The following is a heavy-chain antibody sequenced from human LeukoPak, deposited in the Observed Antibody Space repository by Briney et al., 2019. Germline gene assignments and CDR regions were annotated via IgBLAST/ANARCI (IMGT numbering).Heavy chain of an antibody. CDR3: AALWFDP. CDR1: GFTFSYYS. Sequence: GGSLRLSCAASGFTFSYYSMNWVRQAPGKGLDWVSYISRSSDVIYYADSVKGRFTISRDNAKNSLYLQMNSLRDEDTAVYYCAALWFDPWGQGTLVTVPS. J-gene: IGHJ5*02. CDR2: ISRSSDVI. V-gene: IGHV3-48*02.